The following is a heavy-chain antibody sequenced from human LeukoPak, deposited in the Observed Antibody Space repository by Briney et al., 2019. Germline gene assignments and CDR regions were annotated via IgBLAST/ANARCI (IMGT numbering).Heavy chain of an antibody. CDR2: IYYSGST. CDR3: ARDSGSSTHDP. V-gene: IGHV4-59*12. CDR1: GGSISSYY. D-gene: IGHD2-2*01. J-gene: IGHJ5*02. Sequence: SETLSLTCTVSGGSISSYYWSWIRQPPGKGLEWIGYIYYSGSTNYNPSLKSRVTISVDTSKNQFSLKLSSVTAADTAVYYCARDSGSSTHDPWGQGTLVTAS.